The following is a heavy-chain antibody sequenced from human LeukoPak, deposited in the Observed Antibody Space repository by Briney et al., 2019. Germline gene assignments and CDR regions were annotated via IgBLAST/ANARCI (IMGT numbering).Heavy chain of an antibody. CDR2: ISAYNGNT. V-gene: IGHV1-18*01. Sequence: ASVKVSCKASGYTFTSYGISWVRQAPGQGLEWMGWISAYNGNTNYAQKLQGRATMTTDTSTSTAYMELRSLRSDDTAVYYCARDGRGSSSGLYDYWGQGTLVTVSS. J-gene: IGHJ4*02. D-gene: IGHD6-19*01. CDR1: GYTFTSYG. CDR3: ARDGRGSSSGLYDY.